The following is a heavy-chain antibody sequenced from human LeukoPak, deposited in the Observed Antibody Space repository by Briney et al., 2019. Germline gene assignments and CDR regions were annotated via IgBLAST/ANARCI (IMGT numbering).Heavy chain of an antibody. Sequence: PGGSLRLSCAASGFTFSGSAMHSVRQASGKGLEWVGLIRSKANSYATTYAASVKGRFTISRDDSKNTAYLQMNSLKTEDTAVYYCTTGGQWLEPLYYYYYYMDVWGKGTTVTVSS. CDR3: TTGGQWLEPLYYYYYYMDV. D-gene: IGHD6-19*01. V-gene: IGHV3-73*01. CDR2: IRSKANSYAT. J-gene: IGHJ6*03. CDR1: GFTFSGSA.